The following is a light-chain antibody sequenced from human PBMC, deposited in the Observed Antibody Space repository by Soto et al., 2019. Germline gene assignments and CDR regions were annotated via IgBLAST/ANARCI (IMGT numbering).Light chain of an antibody. Sequence: DIVLTQSPATLSLSPGDRVTLSCRASQTVGRFLSWYQHSPGQGPRLLIYNTSTRATGIPDRFSGSRSGTYFTLSISGLEPEDFAAYYCQHYGGSFIFGPGTKVDFK. V-gene: IGKV3-20*01. CDR3: QHYGGSFI. CDR2: NTS. CDR1: QTVGRF. J-gene: IGKJ3*01.